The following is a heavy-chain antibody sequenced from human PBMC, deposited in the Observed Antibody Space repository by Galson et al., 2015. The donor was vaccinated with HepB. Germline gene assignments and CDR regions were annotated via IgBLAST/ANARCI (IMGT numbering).Heavy chain of an antibody. CDR2: ISGRGDRT. CDR3: AKGNPADL. D-gene: IGHD3/OR15-3a*01. J-gene: IGHJ4*02. V-gene: IGHV3-23*01. CDR1: GLNFNFFS. Sequence: SLRLSCAASGLNFNFFSMNWVRQAPGKGLEWISAISGRGDRTYYAGSVEGRFTISRDNSNNTLSLHMNSLRAEDTGIYYCAKGNPADLWGQGALVTVSS.